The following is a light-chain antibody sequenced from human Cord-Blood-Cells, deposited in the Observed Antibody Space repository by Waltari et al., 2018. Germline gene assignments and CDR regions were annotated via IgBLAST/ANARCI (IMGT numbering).Light chain of an antibody. V-gene: IGLV1-47*01. CDR1: SSNTGSNY. CDR2: RNN. Sequence: QSVLPHHPSPSGTPGRRVTIPCSGSSSNTGSNYVYWYQHLPGTPPKLLIYRNNQRPSGVPDRFSGSKSGTSASLAISGLRSEDEADYYCAAWDDSLSGWVFGGGTKLTVL. CDR3: AAWDDSLSGWV. J-gene: IGLJ3*02.